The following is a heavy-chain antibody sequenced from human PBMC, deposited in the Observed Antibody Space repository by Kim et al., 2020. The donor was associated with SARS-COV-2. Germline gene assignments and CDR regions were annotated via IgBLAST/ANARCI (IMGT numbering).Heavy chain of an antibody. J-gene: IGHJ4*02. V-gene: IGHV1-2*06. Sequence: ASVKVSCKTSGYTFTGYYMHWVRQAPGQGLEWMGRINPNNGGTNYAQKLQGRVTMTRDTSISTAYMELSSLRSDDTAVYYCVRVPIVGPTGDFDYWAREPWSPSPQ. CDR2: INPNNGGT. CDR1: GYTFTGYY. D-gene: IGHD1-26*01. CDR3: VRVPIVGPTGDFDY.